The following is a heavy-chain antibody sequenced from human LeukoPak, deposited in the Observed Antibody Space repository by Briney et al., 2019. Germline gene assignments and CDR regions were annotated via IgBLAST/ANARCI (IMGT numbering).Heavy chain of an antibody. Sequence: SETLSLTCTVSGGSISSSSYYWGWIRQPPGKGLEWIGSIYYSGSTYYNPSLKSRVTISVDTSKNQFSLKLSSVTAADTAVYYCAREDYYDSSGYYTAFDYWGQGTLVTVSS. CDR3: AREDYYDSSGYYTAFDY. D-gene: IGHD3-22*01. CDR2: IYYSGST. J-gene: IGHJ4*02. CDR1: GGSISSSSYY. V-gene: IGHV4-39*02.